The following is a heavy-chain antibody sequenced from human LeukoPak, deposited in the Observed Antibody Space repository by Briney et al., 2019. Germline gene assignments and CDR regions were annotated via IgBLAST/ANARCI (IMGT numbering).Heavy chain of an antibody. CDR1: GFTFSRHW. Sequence: GGSLRLSCAASGFTFSRHWIYWVRQAPGKGLEWVANIKQDGSAKPYVDSVKGRFTISRDNAKNSLFLQMNSLRAEDTAVYYCARDNGWSADFWGQGTLVTVSS. V-gene: IGHV3-7*03. CDR3: ARDNGWSADF. J-gene: IGHJ4*02. D-gene: IGHD2-15*01. CDR2: IKQDGSAK.